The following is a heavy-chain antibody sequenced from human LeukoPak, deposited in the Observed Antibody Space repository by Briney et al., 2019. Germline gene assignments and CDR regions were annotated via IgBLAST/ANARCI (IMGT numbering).Heavy chain of an antibody. CDR3: ARGTTHLWFGEGGNALDI. V-gene: IGHV1-2*02. CDR1: GYIFIDYY. CDR2: LNPNSGDT. D-gene: IGHD3-10*01. J-gene: IGHJ3*02. Sequence: ASMKVSCKASGYIFIDYYVHWVRQAPGQGLEWMGWLNPNSGDTKDALKFQGRVTMTRDTSINTAYMELSRLTSDDTAVYYCARGTTHLWFGEGGNALDIWGQGTMVTVSS.